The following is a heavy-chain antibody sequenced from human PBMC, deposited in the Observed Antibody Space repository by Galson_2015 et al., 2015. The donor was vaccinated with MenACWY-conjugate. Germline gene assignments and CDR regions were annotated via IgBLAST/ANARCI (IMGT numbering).Heavy chain of an antibody. V-gene: IGHV3-23*01. CDR1: GFTFSNAW. J-gene: IGHJ4*02. D-gene: IGHD5-18*01. CDR3: AKRVRGYSYSFDY. CDR2: ITASGLST. Sequence: SLRLSCAVSGFTFSNAWMSWVRQAPGKGLEWVSAITASGLSTYYAGSVKGRFTISRDSSKNTLYLQMNSLRVEDTALYYCAKRVRGYSYSFDYWGQGTLVTVSS.